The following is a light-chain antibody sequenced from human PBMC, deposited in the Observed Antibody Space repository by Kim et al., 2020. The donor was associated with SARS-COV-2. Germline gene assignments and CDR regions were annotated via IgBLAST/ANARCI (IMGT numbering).Light chain of an antibody. CDR3: QQHETYPWT. CDR1: QMIGTS. Sequence: ASVGDRVTLTCQASQMIGTSLAWYQQKPVKAPKLLIYKASSLQSGVPSRFSGGGSGTEFTLTIISLQPDDFATYYCQQHETYPWTFGQGTKVDIK. CDR2: KAS. V-gene: IGKV1-5*03. J-gene: IGKJ1*01.